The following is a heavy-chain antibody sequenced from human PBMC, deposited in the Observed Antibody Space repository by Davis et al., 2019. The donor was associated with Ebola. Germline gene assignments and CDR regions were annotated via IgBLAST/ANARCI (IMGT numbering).Heavy chain of an antibody. Sequence: GGSLRLSCKGSGYSFTSYWIGWVRQMPGKGLEWMGIIYPGDSDTRYSPSFQGQVTISADKSISTAYLQWSSLKASDTAMYYCARHQVGDPTEYSSSWYNWFDPWGQGTLVTVSS. CDR2: IYPGDSDT. CDR3: ARHQVGDPTEYSSSWYNWFDP. V-gene: IGHV5-51*01. D-gene: IGHD6-13*01. CDR1: GYSFTSYW. J-gene: IGHJ5*02.